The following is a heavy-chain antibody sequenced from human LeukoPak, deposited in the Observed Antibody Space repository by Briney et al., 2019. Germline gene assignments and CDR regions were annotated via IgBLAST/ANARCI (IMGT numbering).Heavy chain of an antibody. CDR1: GYTFTGYY. CDR3: AGSLGYCTSNVCYLKY. CDR2: ISAQHGQT. D-gene: IGHD2-8*01. V-gene: IGHV1-18*04. J-gene: IGHJ4*02. Sequence: ASVKASCKASGYTFTGYYMHWVRQAPGQGLEWMGWISAQHGQTEYAPNSQDRVTMTTDTYTNTAYMELRSLRSDDTAVYYCAGSLGYCTSNVCYLKYWGQGTLVTVSS.